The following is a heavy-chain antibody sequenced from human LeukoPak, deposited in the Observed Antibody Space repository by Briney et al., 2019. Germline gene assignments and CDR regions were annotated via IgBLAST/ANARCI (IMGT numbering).Heavy chain of an antibody. Sequence: GGSLRLSCGVSGFTFRSYGMHWVRQAPDKGLEWVAFIRFDGSDKYYADSVKGRFTVSRGNSKNTVYLQMNSLKPEDTAVYYCAKDGGIAVAGKEGFDYWGQGTLVTVSP. CDR3: AKDGGIAVAGKEGFDY. CDR2: IRFDGSDK. D-gene: IGHD6-19*01. J-gene: IGHJ4*02. CDR1: GFTFRSYG. V-gene: IGHV3-30*02.